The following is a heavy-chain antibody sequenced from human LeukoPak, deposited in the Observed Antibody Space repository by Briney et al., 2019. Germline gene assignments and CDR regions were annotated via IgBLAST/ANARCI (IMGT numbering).Heavy chain of an antibody. Sequence: GGSLRLSCTAFRFTFDNYGMHWVRQAPGKGLEWVAFIRSDGGIKYYADSVKGRFTISRDNSKNTLYLQVNSLRAEDTAVYFCAKDVPAAYFDYWGRGTLVTVSS. V-gene: IGHV3-30*02. CDR1: RFTFDNYG. J-gene: IGHJ4*02. D-gene: IGHD2-2*01. CDR2: IRSDGGIK. CDR3: AKDVPAAYFDY.